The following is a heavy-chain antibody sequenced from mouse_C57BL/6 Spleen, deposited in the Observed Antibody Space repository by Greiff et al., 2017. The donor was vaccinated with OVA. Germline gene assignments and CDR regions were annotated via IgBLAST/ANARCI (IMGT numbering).Heavy chain of an antibody. CDR3: ATLEDSSIDY. CDR2: INPNYGTT. V-gene: IGHV1-39*01. CDR1: GYSFTDYN. Sequence: EVQLQESGPELVKPGASVKISCKASGYSFTDYNMNWVKQSNGKSLEWIGVINPNYGTTSYNQKFKGKAILTVDKSSSTAYMQLNSLTSEDSAVYYCATLEDSSIDYWGQGTTLTVSS. J-gene: IGHJ2*01. D-gene: IGHD3-2*02.